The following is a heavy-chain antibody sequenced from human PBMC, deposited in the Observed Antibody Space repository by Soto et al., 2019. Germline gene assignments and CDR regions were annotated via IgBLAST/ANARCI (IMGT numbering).Heavy chain of an antibody. V-gene: IGHV3-48*01. CDR2: ISSSGSTM. CDR1: GFTFSSYS. J-gene: IGHJ6*03. D-gene: IGHD4-17*01. Sequence: PGGSLRLSCAASGFTFSSYSMSWVRQVPGKGLEWVSYISSSGSTMYYADSVEGRFTISRDDAKNSLYLQMNSLRAEDTAVYYCASRTVTHRRFGPYYYMDVWGKGTTVTVSS. CDR3: ASRTVTHRRFGPYYYMDV.